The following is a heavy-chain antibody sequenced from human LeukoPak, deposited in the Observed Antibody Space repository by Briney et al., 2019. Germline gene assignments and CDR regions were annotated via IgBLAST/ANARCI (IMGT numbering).Heavy chain of an antibody. CDR3: ARQAAGIPV. J-gene: IGHJ4*02. CDR2: IHYSGIT. CDR1: GGSSDIYY. Sequence: SETLSLTCTVSGGSSDIYYWTWIRQSPGKGLEWIGYIHYSGITNYNPSLESRVTMSIDTSKNQFSLKLSSVTAADTAVYYCARQAAGIPVWGPGTLVTASS. V-gene: IGHV4-59*01. D-gene: IGHD6-25*01.